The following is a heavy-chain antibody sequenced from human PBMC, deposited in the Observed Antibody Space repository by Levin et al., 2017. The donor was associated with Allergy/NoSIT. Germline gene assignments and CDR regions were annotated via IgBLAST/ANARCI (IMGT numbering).Heavy chain of an antibody. Sequence: GESLKISCKASGYTFTSYGISWVRQAPGQGLEWMGWISAYNGNTNYAQKLQGRVTMTTDTSTSTAYMELRSLRSDDTAVYYCARTKSGSYWGWFDPWGQGTLVTVSS. CDR1: GYTFTSYG. CDR3: ARTKSGSYWGWFDP. V-gene: IGHV1-18*01. CDR2: ISAYNGNT. J-gene: IGHJ5*02. D-gene: IGHD1-26*01.